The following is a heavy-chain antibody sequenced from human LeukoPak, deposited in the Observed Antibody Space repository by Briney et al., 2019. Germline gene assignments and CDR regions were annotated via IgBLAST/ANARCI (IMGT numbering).Heavy chain of an antibody. D-gene: IGHD2-2*02. CDR1: GFTFSSYS. V-gene: IGHV3-23*01. Sequence: GGSLRLSCAASGFTFSSYSMNWVRQAPGKGLEWVSAISGSGGSTYYADSVKGRFTISRDNSKNTLYLQMNSLRAEDTAVYYCAKNGGYCSSTSCYTSGSPLYYYYYYMDVWGKGTTVTVSS. J-gene: IGHJ6*03. CDR2: ISGSGGST. CDR3: AKNGGYCSSTSCYTSGSPLYYYYYYMDV.